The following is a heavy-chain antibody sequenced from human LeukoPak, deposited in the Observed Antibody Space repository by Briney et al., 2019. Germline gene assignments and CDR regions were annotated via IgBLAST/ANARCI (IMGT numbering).Heavy chain of an antibody. CDR2: IYYSGSS. CDR3: ARNRASGTPYFDY. CDR1: RGSISGFY. D-gene: IGHD3-10*01. Sequence: SETLSLTCTISRGSISGFYWSWIRQPPGKGLEWIGYIYYSGSSNYNPSLKSRVTISVDTSKDQFSLRLSSVTAADTAVYYCARNRASGTPYFDYWGQGLLVTVSS. V-gene: IGHV4-59*08. J-gene: IGHJ4*02.